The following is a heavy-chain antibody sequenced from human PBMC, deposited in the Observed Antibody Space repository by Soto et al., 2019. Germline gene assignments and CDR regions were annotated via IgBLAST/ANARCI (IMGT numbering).Heavy chain of an antibody. CDR2: IIPIFGTA. CDR1: GGTFSSYA. D-gene: IGHD6-13*01. CDR3: ATGGVSYSSSWYIHPGGPYGMDV. J-gene: IGHJ6*02. Sequence: SVKVSCKASGGTFSSYAISWVRQAPGQGLEWVGGIIPIFGTANYAQKFQGRVTITADESTSTAYMELSSLRSEDTAVYYCATGGVSYSSSWYIHPGGPYGMDVWGQGTTVTISS. V-gene: IGHV1-69*13.